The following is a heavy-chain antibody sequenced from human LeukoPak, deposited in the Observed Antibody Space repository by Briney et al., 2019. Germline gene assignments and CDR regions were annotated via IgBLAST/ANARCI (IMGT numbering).Heavy chain of an antibody. D-gene: IGHD1-26*01. CDR1: RFTFSSYS. CDR3: MIDVPGGSYPFDY. V-gene: IGHV3-15*01. CDR2: IKSKRDFETI. Sequence: SGGSLRLSCAASRFTFSSYSMNWVRQAPGKGLEWVGRIKSKRDFETIDYAAPVKGRFTISRDDSRNTLYLQMNSLKIEDTALYYCMIDVPGGSYPFDYWGQGTLVTVSS. J-gene: IGHJ4*02.